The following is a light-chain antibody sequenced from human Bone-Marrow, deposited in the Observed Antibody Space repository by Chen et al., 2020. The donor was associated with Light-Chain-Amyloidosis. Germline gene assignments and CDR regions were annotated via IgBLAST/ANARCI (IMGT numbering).Light chain of an antibody. CDR3: RSYAVTSHLV. CDR1: SSDVGGDNH. J-gene: IGLJ1*01. CDR2: EVT. V-gene: IGLV2-14*01. Sequence: QSALTQPASVSGSPGQSITISCTGTSSDVGGDNHVSWYQQHPDKAPKLMIYEVTTRPSWVPDRFSGSKCNNTASLTIFALHTENEAEYFCRSYAVTSHLVFGSGTRFTLL.